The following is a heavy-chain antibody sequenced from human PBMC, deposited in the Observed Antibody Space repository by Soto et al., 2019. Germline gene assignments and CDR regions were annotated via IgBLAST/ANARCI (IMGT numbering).Heavy chain of an antibody. CDR1: GYTFTDFY. J-gene: IGHJ5*02. CDR3: ATQTGTVPNFADP. V-gene: IGHV1-2*02. D-gene: IGHD1-1*01. Sequence: QVPLVQSGAEVKKPGASVMVSCKTSGYTFTDFYINWVRQAPGQGLEWMGWINPNTGGTKPSQRFQGRVTLTRDTSITTAYMELTRLTSEDTAVYFCATQTGTVPNFADPWGQGTLVTVSS. CDR2: INPNTGGT.